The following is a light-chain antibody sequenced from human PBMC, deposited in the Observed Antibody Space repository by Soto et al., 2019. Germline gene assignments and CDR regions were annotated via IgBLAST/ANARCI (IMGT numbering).Light chain of an antibody. CDR1: QSITGY. CDR2: AAS. CDR3: QQSHSIPYT. Sequence: GDRVTITCRASQSITGYLNWYQQKPGKALKLLIYAASSLQSGVPSRFSGSGSGTDFTLTISSLQPEDFATYYCQQSHSIPYTFGQGTKLEIK. V-gene: IGKV1-39*01. J-gene: IGKJ2*01.